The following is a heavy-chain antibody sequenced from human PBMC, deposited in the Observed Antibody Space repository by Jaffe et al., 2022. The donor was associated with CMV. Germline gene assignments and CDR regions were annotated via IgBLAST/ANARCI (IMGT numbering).Heavy chain of an antibody. CDR3: ARCNSAVGASRTFDL. J-gene: IGHJ4*02. Sequence: EVQLVESGGDLVQPGGSLRLSCAASGFSFIRYSMYWVRQAPGKGLEWVSYISGSGNTIYYADSVKGRFTISRDNAKNSLYLQMNSLSDEDTAVYFCARCNSAVGASRTFDLWGQGTLVTVSS. CDR2: ISGSGNTI. V-gene: IGHV3-48*02. CDR1: GFSFIRYS. D-gene: IGHD2-21*01.